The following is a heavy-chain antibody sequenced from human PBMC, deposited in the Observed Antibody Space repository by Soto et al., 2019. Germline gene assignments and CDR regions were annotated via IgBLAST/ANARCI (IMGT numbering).Heavy chain of an antibody. D-gene: IGHD7-27*01. CDR1: GFTLSSYT. CDR2: ISSSGSYI. V-gene: IGHV3-21*01. J-gene: IGHJ6*02. Sequence: EVQLVESGGGLVKPGGSLRLFCAASGFTLSSYTMNWVRQAPGKGLEWVSSISSSGSYIYYADSVKGRFTISRDNAKDSLYLRMNSLRAEDTAVYYCARPLGYYGMDVWGQGTTVTVSS. CDR3: ARPLGYYGMDV.